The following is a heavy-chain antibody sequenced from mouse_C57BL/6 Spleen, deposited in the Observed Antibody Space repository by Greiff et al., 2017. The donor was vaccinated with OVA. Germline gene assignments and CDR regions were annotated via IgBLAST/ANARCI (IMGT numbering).Heavy chain of an antibody. CDR3: ARWDGYSPYAMDY. D-gene: IGHD2-3*01. CDR2: IYPGDGDT. CDR1: GYAFSSSW. V-gene: IGHV1-82*01. Sequence: QVQLQQSGPELVKPGASVKISCKASGYAFSSSWMNWVKQRPGKGLEWIGRIYPGDGDTNYNGKFTGKATLTADKSSSTAYMQLSSLTSEDSAVYFCARWDGYSPYAMDYWGQGTSVTVSS. J-gene: IGHJ4*01.